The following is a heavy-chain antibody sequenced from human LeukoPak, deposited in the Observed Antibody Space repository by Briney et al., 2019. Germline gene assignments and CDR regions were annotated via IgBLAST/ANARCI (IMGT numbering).Heavy chain of an antibody. CDR2: VNPSGGST. V-gene: IGHV1-46*01. J-gene: IGHJ4*02. CDR1: GGTFTSYY. Sequence: ASVKVSCKASGGTFTSYYMHWVRQAPGQGLEWIGIVNPSGGSTSYAQKFQGRVTMTRDTSTSTVYMELTSLRSEDTAVYYCARASGSSGRKFDYWGQGTLVTVSS. CDR3: ARASGSSGRKFDY. D-gene: IGHD6-19*01.